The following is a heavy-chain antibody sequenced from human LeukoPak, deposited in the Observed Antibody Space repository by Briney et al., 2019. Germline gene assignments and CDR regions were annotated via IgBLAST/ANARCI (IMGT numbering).Heavy chain of an antibody. V-gene: IGHV4-59*12. D-gene: IGHD6-13*01. CDR3: ARALAAAVFF. CDR1: GGSISSYY. Sequence: SETLSLTCTVSGGSISSYYWSWIRQPPGKGLEWIGYIYYSGSTYYNPSLKSRVTISVDTSKNQFSLKLSSVTAADTAVYYCARALAAAVFFWGQGTLVTVSS. CDR2: IYYSGST. J-gene: IGHJ4*02.